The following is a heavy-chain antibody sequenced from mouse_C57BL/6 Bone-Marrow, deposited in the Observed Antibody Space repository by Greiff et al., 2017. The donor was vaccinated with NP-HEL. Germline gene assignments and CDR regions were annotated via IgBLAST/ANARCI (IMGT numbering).Heavy chain of an antibody. CDR1: GYTFTSYW. D-gene: IGHD1-1*01. CDR2: IDPSDSYT. CDR3: ARRGITTGDY. V-gene: IGHV1-50*01. J-gene: IGHJ2*01. Sequence: VQLQQPGAELVKPGASVKLSCKASGYTFTSYWMQWVKQRPGQGLEWIGEIDPSDSYTNYNQKFKGKATLTVDTSSSTAYMQLSSLTSEDSAVYYCARRGITTGDYWGQGATLTVSS.